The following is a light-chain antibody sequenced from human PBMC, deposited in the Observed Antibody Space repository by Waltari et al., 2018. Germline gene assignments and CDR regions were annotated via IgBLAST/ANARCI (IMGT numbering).Light chain of an antibody. CDR1: RYINNY. CDR2: DAF. Sequence: DIQMTQSPSSLSASLGDRDTITCQASRYINNYLNWYQQKPGKTRKLLIYDAFTLETGVPSRFSGSGSGTDFVFTISRLQPEDIATYYCQHYDGVPPWTFGQGPRV. V-gene: IGKV1-33*01. J-gene: IGKJ1*01. CDR3: QHYDGVPPWT.